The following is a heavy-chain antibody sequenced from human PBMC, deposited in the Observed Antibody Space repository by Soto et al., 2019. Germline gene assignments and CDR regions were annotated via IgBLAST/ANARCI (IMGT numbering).Heavy chain of an antibody. J-gene: IGHJ4*02. Sequence: QVQLQESGPGLVKPSETLSLTCAVSGDSISSYYCMWIRQPPGKGLECIGYLYYGRSANYNPSLKRRVTLSVDTSTKQCSLTLSSMTAADTAVYYCALRSMAVVPEYWGQGTLVTVSS. CDR2: LYYGRSA. D-gene: IGHD3-22*01. CDR3: ALRSMAVVPEY. CDR1: GDSISSYY. V-gene: IGHV4-59*01.